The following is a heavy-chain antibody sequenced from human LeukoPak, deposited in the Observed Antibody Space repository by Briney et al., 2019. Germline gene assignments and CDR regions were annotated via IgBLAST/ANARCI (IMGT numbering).Heavy chain of an antibody. V-gene: IGHV3-23*01. Sequence: GSLRLSCVASGFTFTSYAMSWVRQAPGKGLEWVSAISGSGGSTYYADSVKGRFTISRDNTKNTLYLQMNSLRAEDTAVYYCAKPRPSYSSSWYDHWGQGTLVTVSS. CDR3: AKPRPSYSSSWYDH. CDR2: ISGSGGST. CDR1: GFTFTSYA. J-gene: IGHJ5*02. D-gene: IGHD6-13*01.